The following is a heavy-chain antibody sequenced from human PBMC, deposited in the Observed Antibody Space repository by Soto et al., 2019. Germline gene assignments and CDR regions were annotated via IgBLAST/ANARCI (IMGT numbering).Heavy chain of an antibody. D-gene: IGHD1-26*01. CDR1: GGTFSSYA. CDR3: ARDARSGSYNWFDP. CDR2: IIPILGTA. V-gene: IGHV1-69*10. Sequence: SVKVSCKASGGTFSSYAISWVRQAPGQGLEWMGGIIPILGTANYAQKFQGRVTITADKSTSTAYMELSSLRSEDTAVYYCARDARSGSYNWFDPWGQGTLVTVSS. J-gene: IGHJ5*02.